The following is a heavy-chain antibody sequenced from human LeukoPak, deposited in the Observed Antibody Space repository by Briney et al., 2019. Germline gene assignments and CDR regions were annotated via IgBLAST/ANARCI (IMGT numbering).Heavy chain of an antibody. CDR3: ARDKDWYFDS. D-gene: IGHD3/OR15-3a*01. J-gene: IGHJ4*02. CDR1: GFTFRTSG. V-gene: IGHV3-30*12. Sequence: GGSLRLSCATSGFTFRTSGMHWVRQAPGKGLEWVAIDGTNTFYADSVKGRFTISRDNSKNTLYLQMNSLSGEDTAVYYCARDKDWYFDSWGQGSLVTVSS. CDR2: DGTNT.